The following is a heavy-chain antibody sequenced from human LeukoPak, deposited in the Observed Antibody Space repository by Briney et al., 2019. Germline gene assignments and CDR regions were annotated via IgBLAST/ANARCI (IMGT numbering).Heavy chain of an antibody. V-gene: IGHV5-51*01. Sequence: KDGESLKISCKGSGYSFTSYWIGWVRQMPGKGLEWMGVIYLGDPDTRYSPSFQGQVTISADKSISTAYLQWSSLKASDTAMYYCARRHQGYDFWSGPSQYYFDYWGQGTLVTVSS. CDR2: IYLGDPDT. CDR3: ARRHQGYDFWSGPSQYYFDY. J-gene: IGHJ4*02. CDR1: GYSFTSYW. D-gene: IGHD3-3*01.